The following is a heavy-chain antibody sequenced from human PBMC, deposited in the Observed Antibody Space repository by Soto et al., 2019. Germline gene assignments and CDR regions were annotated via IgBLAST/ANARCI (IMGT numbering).Heavy chain of an antibody. CDR2: ISSSGSST. V-gene: IGHV3-23*01. D-gene: IGHD2-15*01. Sequence: EVQLLESGGGLGQPGGSLRLSCAASGFTFSNYAMSWVRQAPGKGLEWVSVISSSGSSTYYADSVKGRFSISRDHSKNTLYLQMSSLRAEDTAVYYCARRSPSWAFDIWGQGTMVTVSS. J-gene: IGHJ3*02. CDR1: GFTFSNYA. CDR3: ARRSPSWAFDI.